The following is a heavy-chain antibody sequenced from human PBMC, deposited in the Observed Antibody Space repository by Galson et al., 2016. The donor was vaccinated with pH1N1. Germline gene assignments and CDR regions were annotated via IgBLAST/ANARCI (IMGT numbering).Heavy chain of an antibody. J-gene: IGHJ6*02. CDR3: AKTPTSVVTVYSPFDV. V-gene: IGHV1-69*05. Sequence: SVKVSCKVSEGTFTSSTITWVRHAPGHGLEWVGDIIPIFGTTTYALKFQGRVTLTTDGSLHTAFMELSGLTSQDTAVYYCAKTPTSVVTVYSPFDVWGQGTTVTVSS. CDR2: IIPIFGTT. CDR1: EGTFTSST. D-gene: IGHD4-23*01.